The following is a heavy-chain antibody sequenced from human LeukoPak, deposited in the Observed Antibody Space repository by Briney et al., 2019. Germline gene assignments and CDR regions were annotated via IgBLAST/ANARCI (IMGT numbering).Heavy chain of an antibody. D-gene: IGHD3-16*01. CDR2: ISSTGSYI. V-gene: IGHV3-21*01. CDR1: GFTFSSYS. CDR3: ARDRNLADY. J-gene: IGHJ4*02. Sequence: RSGGSLRLSCAASGFTFSSYSMDWVRQAPGKGLEWVSSISSTGSYIYHADSVKGRFTISRDNAKNSLYLRMNSLRAEDTAVYYCARDRNLADYWGQGTLVTVSS.